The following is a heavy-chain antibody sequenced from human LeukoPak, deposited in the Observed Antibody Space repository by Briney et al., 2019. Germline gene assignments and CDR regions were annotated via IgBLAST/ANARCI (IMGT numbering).Heavy chain of an antibody. CDR1: GFTFSSFA. J-gene: IGHJ4*02. CDR2: FSGSGGST. V-gene: IGHV3-23*01. D-gene: IGHD2-15*01. CDR3: ARSGRNRFDY. Sequence: GGSLRLSCGASGFTFSSFAMSWVRQAPGKGLEWVATFSGSGGSTYYADSVKGRFSISRDNSKNTLYLQINSLRAEDTAAYYCARSGRNRFDYWGQGTLVTVSS.